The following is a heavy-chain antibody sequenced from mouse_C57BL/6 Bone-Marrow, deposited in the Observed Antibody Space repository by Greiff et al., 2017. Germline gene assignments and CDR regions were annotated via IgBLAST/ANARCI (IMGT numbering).Heavy chain of an antibody. CDR1: GYTFTSYW. V-gene: IGHV1-55*01. CDR3: ARGADGYCFDY. CDR2: IYPGSGST. J-gene: IGHJ2*01. Sequence: QVQLQQPGAELVKPGASVKMSCKASGYTFTSYWITWVKQRPGQGLEWIGDIYPGSGSTTYNEKFKSKDTLTVDTSSSTAYMQLSSLTSEDSSVYYGARGADGYCFDYWGQGTTLTVSS. D-gene: IGHD2-3*01.